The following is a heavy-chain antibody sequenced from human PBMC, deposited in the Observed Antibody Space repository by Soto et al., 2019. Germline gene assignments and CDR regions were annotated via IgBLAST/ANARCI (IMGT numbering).Heavy chain of an antibody. Sequence: GXSVNFSCQASVYTFTCYYMHWVRQAPGQGLEWMGWINPDTGGTNYAQKFQGRVTMTRDTSVATAYMDLSRLTFDDTALYYCARDINGYDPDYWGQGTPVTVSS. V-gene: IGHV1-2*02. D-gene: IGHD5-12*01. CDR3: ARDINGYDPDY. CDR2: INPDTGGT. J-gene: IGHJ4*02. CDR1: VYTFTCYY.